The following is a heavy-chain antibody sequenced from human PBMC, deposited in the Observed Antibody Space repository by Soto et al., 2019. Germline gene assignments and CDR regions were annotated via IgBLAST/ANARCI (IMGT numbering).Heavy chain of an antibody. CDR2: INRDGSTI. Sequence: EVKLVESGGGLAQPGGSLRLSCAASGFTLSSHWMHWVRQAPGKGLVWVSRINRDGSTINYDDSVRGRYTISRDNAKNTLSLQMSSLRAEDTAVYYCARVADCTYSSNCNGRAAFDMWGQGTMVTVSS. CDR3: ARVADCTYSSNCNGRAAFDM. D-gene: IGHD6-13*01. CDR1: GFTLSSHW. J-gene: IGHJ3*02. V-gene: IGHV3-74*01.